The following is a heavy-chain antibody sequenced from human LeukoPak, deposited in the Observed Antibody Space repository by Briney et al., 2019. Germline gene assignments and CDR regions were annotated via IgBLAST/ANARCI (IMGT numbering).Heavy chain of an antibody. CDR3: ARHSRSAYTGYENAFDI. V-gene: IGHV4-39*01. J-gene: IGHJ3*02. CDR1: GGSISSGDYY. Sequence: SETLSLTCTVSGGSISSGDYYWSWIRQPPGKGLEWIGNVYNSANTHYNPSLKTRITMSVDTSKNQFSLKLNSVTAADTGIYYCARHSRSAYTGYENAFDIWGQGTMVTVSS. CDR2: VYNSANT. D-gene: IGHD5-12*01.